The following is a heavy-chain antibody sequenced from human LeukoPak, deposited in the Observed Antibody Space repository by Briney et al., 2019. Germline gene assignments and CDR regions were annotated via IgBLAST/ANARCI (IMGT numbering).Heavy chain of an antibody. J-gene: IGHJ6*03. D-gene: IGHD2-2*01. CDR2: ISGSGGST. Sequence: GGSLRLSCAASGFTFSSYAMSWVCQAPGKGLEWVSAISGSGGSTYYADSVKGRFTISRDNSKNTLYLQMNSLRAEDTAVYYCAKDGCSSTSCLPYYYYYYMDVWGKGTTVTISS. CDR3: AKDGCSSTSCLPYYYYYYMDV. V-gene: IGHV3-23*01. CDR1: GFTFSSYA.